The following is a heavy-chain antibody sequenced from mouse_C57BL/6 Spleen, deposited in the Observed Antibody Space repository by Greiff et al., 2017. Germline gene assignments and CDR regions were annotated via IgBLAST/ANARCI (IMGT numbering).Heavy chain of an antibody. J-gene: IGHJ1*03. D-gene: IGHD1-1*01. CDR2: IDPENGDT. CDR1: GFNIKDDY. V-gene: IGHV14-4*01. Sequence: VQLQQSGAELVRPGASVKLSCTASGFNIKDDYMHWVKQRPEQGLEWIGWIDPENGDTEYASKFQGKATITADTSSNTAYLQLSSLTSEDTAVYYCTTAYYYGSRYFDVWGTGTTVTVSS. CDR3: TTAYYYGSRYFDV.